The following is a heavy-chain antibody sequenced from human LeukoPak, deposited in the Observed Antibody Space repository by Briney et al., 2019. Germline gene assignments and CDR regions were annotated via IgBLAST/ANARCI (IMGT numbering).Heavy chain of an antibody. V-gene: IGHV4-39*07. D-gene: IGHD2-2*01. Sequence: SETLSLTCTVSGGSISSSSYYWGWIRQPPGKGLEWIGSIYYSGSTYYNPSLKSRVTISVDTSKNQFSLKLSSVTAADTAVYYCARGAVVPAAYYMDVWGKGTTVTVSS. J-gene: IGHJ6*03. CDR2: IYYSGST. CDR1: GGSISSSSYY. CDR3: ARGAVVPAAYYMDV.